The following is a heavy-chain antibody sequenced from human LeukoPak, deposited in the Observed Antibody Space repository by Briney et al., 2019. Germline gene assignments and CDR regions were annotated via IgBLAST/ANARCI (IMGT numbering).Heavy chain of an antibody. CDR3: AASPEVVITSGPFDI. J-gene: IGHJ3*02. V-gene: IGHV1-69*02. CDR1: GGSFNNYT. D-gene: IGHD3-22*01. Sequence: SVKVSCRASGGSFNNYTIGWVRQAPGEGLGWMGRIILILGVVHYAQKFQDRVTITADKSTSTAYMELSSLRSEDTAVYYCAASPEVVITSGPFDIWGQGTMVTVSS. CDR2: IILILGVV.